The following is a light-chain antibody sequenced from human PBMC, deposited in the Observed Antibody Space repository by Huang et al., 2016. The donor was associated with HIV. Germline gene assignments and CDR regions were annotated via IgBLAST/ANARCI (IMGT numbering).Light chain of an antibody. CDR3: QQSYNTPIT. CDR1: QSIGPF. CDR2: GPS. J-gene: IGKJ3*01. Sequence: IQMTQSPSSLSASVGDRVTITCRASQSIGPFLNWDQQKPGRAPTLLIYGPSGVQSGVPSRFSGAGSGTDFTLTISSLQPEDFATYYCQQSYNTPITFGPGTRVDIK. V-gene: IGKV1-39*01.